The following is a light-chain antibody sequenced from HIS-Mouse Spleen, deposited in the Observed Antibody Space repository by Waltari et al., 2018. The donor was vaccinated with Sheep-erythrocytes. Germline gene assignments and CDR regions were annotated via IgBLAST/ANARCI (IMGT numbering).Light chain of an antibody. Sequence: QSALTQPASVSGSPGQSITISCTGTRSDVGSYNLVSWYQQHPGKAPKLMFYEGSKRPSGVSNRFSGSKSGNTASLTISGLQAEDEADYYCCSYAGSSTPWVFGGGTKLTVL. CDR1: RSDVGSYNL. CDR3: CSYAGSSTPWV. J-gene: IGLJ3*02. V-gene: IGLV2-23*01. CDR2: EGS.